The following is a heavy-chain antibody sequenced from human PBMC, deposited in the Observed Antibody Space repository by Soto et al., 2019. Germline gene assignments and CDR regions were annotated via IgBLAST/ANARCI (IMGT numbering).Heavy chain of an antibody. CDR1: GYTFTSYY. CDR2: INPSGGST. J-gene: IGHJ6*02. D-gene: IGHD2-2*03. CDR3: ARALDIVVVPAAPLYGMDV. Sequence: ASVKVSCKASGYTFTSYYMHWVRQAPGQGLGWMGIINPSGGSTSYAQKFQGRVTMTRDTSTSTVYMELSSLRSEDTAVYYCARALDIVVVPAAPLYGMDVWGQGTTVTVSS. V-gene: IGHV1-46*01.